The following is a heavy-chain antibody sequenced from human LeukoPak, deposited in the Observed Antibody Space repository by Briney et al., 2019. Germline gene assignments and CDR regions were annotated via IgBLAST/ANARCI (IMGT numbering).Heavy chain of an antibody. V-gene: IGHV4-39*07. CDR2: IYYSGST. D-gene: IGHD1-26*01. Sequence: SETLSLACTVSGGSISCSSYYWGWIRQPPGKGLEWIGSIYYSGSTYYNPSLKSRVTISVDTSKNQFSLKLSSVTAADTAVYYCARDLGASYNWFDPWGQGTLVTVSS. J-gene: IGHJ5*02. CDR3: ARDLGASYNWFDP. CDR1: GGSISCSSYY.